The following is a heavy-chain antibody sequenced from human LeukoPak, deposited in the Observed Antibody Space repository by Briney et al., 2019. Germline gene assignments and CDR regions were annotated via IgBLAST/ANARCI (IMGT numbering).Heavy chain of an antibody. D-gene: IGHD4-17*01. Sequence: PGGSLRLYCAASGFTFCSYSMNWVRQAPGKRLEWVSSISSSSSYLYYADSVKGRFTISRDNAKNSLYLQMNSLRAEDTAVYYCARDTPTVLYYFDYWGQGTLVTVSS. CDR2: ISSSSSYL. CDR1: GFTFCSYS. CDR3: ARDTPTVLYYFDY. J-gene: IGHJ4*02. V-gene: IGHV3-21*01.